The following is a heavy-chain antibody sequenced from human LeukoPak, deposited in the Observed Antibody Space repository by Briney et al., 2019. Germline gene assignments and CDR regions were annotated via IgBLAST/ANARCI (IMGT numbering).Heavy chain of an antibody. CDR3: SKIGTGFDN. J-gene: IGHJ4*02. CDR1: GFTLNKAW. Sequence: GGPLRLSCEVSGFTLNKAWMTWVRQAPGKGLEWVGRIKRKSDGGTTDYAVPVKGRFTISRDDSKNTLYLQMNSLKSEDTAVYFCSKIGTGFDNWGQGTLVTVSS. V-gene: IGHV3-15*01. CDR2: IKRKSDGGTT. D-gene: IGHD3-10*01.